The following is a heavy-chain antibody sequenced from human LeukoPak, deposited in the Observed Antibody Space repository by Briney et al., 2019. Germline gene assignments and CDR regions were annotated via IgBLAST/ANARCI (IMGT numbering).Heavy chain of an antibody. D-gene: IGHD1-26*01. J-gene: IGHJ4*02. V-gene: IGHV1-18*01. Sequence: ASVKVSYKASGYTFTSYGISWVRQAPGQGLEWMGWISAYNGNTNYAQKLQGRVTMTTDTSTSTAYMELRSLRSDDTAVYYCASGRFGYSGSYSVFDYWGQGTLVTVSS. CDR1: GYTFTSYG. CDR3: ASGRFGYSGSYSVFDY. CDR2: ISAYNGNT.